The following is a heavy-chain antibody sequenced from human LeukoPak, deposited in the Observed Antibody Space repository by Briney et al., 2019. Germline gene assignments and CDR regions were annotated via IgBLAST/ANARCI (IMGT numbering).Heavy chain of an antibody. Sequence: PGGSLRLSCAASGFTFSSYGMHWVRQAPGKGLEWVAVISYDGSNKYYADSVKGRFTISRDNSKNTLYLQMNSLRAEDTAVYYCAKATSRYCSGGSCSMDVWGQGTTVTVSS. V-gene: IGHV3-30*18. CDR3: AKATSRYCSGGSCSMDV. D-gene: IGHD2-15*01. CDR1: GFTFSSYG. CDR2: ISYDGSNK. J-gene: IGHJ6*02.